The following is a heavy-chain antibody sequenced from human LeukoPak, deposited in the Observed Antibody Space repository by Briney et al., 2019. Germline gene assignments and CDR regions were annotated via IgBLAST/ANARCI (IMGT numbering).Heavy chain of an antibody. CDR2: VYYSGST. J-gene: IGHJ1*01. D-gene: IGHD2-2*01. CDR1: GGSLSSTSYY. CDR3: ARGYCSSTICFQYFHH. V-gene: IGHV4-39*07. Sequence: SETLSLTCSVSGGSLSSTSYYWGWIRPPPGKGLEWIGSVYYSGSTYCNPSLKSRVTISVDTSKNQFSLKLSSVTAADTAVYYCARGYCSSTICFQYFHHWGQGTLVTVSS.